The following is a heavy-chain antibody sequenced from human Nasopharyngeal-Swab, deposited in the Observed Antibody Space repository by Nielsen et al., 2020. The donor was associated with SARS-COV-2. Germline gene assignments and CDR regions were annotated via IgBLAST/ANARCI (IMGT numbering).Heavy chain of an antibody. D-gene: IGHD1-26*01. CDR3: AKPYSGSYYGYFDY. J-gene: IGHJ4*02. Sequence: GGSLRLSCAASGFTFSSYGMHWVRQAPGKGLEWVAVISYDGSNKYCADSVKGRFTISRDNSKNTLYLQMNSLRAEDTAVYYCAKPYSGSYYGYFDYWGQGTLVTVSS. V-gene: IGHV3-30*18. CDR1: GFTFSSYG. CDR2: ISYDGSNK.